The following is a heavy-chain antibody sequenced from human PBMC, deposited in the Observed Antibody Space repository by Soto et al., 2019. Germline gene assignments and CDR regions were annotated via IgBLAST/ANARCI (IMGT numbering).Heavy chain of an antibody. V-gene: IGHV3-74*01. CDR1: GFTFSSYW. J-gene: IGHJ6*02. CDR2: INSDGSST. D-gene: IGHD5-18*01. Sequence: EVQLVESGGGLVQPGGSLRLSCAASGFTFSSYWMHWVRQAPGKGLVWVSRINSDGSSTSYADSVKGRFTISRDNAKNTLYLQMNSLSAEDTAVYYCARDRGYSYGTSYYYYYGMAVWGQGTTVTVSS. CDR3: ARDRGYSYGTSYYYYYGMAV.